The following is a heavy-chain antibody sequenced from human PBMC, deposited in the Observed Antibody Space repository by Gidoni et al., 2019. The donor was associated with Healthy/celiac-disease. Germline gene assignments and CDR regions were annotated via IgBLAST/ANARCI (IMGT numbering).Heavy chain of an antibody. Sequence: QVQLQQWGAGLLKRSETLSLTGAVYGGSFSGYYWSWIRQPPGKGLEWLGEINHSGSTNYDPSLKGRVTISVDTSKNQFSLKLSSVTAADTAVYYCARASSGYYPFDFWGQGTLVTVSS. V-gene: IGHV4-34*01. J-gene: IGHJ4*02. CDR1: GGSFSGYY. CDR3: ARASSGYYPFDF. CDR2: INHSGST. D-gene: IGHD3-22*01.